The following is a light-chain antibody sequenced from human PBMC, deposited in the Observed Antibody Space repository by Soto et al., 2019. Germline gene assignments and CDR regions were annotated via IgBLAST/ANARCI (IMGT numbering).Light chain of an antibody. CDR1: QTICSW. V-gene: IGKV1-5*03. CDR2: KAS. CDR3: QQHQTYST. Sequence: DIQMTQSPSTLSAXXXXXXXXXXRASQTICSWLAWFQQRPGRAPKFLIYKASTLKNGVPLRFSGSGSGTQFTLTNSSLQPDDFATYYSQQHQTYSTFGQGTKVDIK. J-gene: IGKJ1*01.